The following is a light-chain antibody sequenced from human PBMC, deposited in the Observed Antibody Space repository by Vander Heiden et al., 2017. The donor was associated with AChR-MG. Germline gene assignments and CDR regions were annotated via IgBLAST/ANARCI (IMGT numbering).Light chain of an antibody. J-gene: IGLJ2*01. V-gene: IGLV3-21*02. CDR1: NIGSKN. CDR2: DDS. Sequence: SYVLTQPPSVSVAPGQTASITCGGNNIGSKNVHWYQQKPGQAPVLGVYDDSDRPSGIPERFSGSNSGNTATLTISRVEAGDEADYDCQVWDSSSDHVVLGGGTKLTVL. CDR3: QVWDSSSDHVV.